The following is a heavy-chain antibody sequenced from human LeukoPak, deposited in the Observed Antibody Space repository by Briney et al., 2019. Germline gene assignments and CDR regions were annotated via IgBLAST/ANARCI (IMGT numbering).Heavy chain of an antibody. CDR3: VVGSAFDI. CDR1: GGSFSSYS. V-gene: IGHV1-69*13. D-gene: IGHD6-19*01. J-gene: IGHJ3*02. CDR2: IIPIFGKA. Sequence: SEKVSYKASGGSFSSYSISWVRQAPGQGLEWMGGIIPIFGKANYEQKFQGRVTITADESTSTAYMEVSGLRSEDTAVYYGVVGSAFDIWGQGTMVTVSS.